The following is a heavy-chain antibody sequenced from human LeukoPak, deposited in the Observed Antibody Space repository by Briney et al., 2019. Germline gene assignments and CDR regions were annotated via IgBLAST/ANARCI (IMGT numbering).Heavy chain of an antibody. CDR3: ARSAYGSGWCDY. V-gene: IGHV4-39*01. CDR1: GGSISSSTYY. CDR2: IYYSGNT. J-gene: IGHJ4*02. D-gene: IGHD6-19*01. Sequence: SETLSLTCTVSGGSISSSTYYWVWLRQPPGKGLEWIGSIYYSGNTYYNPSLKSRVTISLDTSKNQFSLKLTSATAADTAVYYCARSAYGSGWCDYWGQGTLVTVSS.